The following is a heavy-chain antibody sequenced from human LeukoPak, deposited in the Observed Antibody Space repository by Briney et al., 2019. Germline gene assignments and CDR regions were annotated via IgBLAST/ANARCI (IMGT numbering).Heavy chain of an antibody. D-gene: IGHD3-10*01. J-gene: IGHJ4*02. CDR1: AFTFCNYA. CDR2: LSGSGAST. Sequence: PGGSLRLSCAASAFTFCNYAMNWVRQAPGKGLEWVPGLSGSGASTYYADSVKGRFTISRDNSKNTLYLQMNRLRAGDAAVYYCAKGSDRSGSYYLDYWGQGTLVTVSS. V-gene: IGHV3-23*01. CDR3: AKGSDRSGSYYLDY.